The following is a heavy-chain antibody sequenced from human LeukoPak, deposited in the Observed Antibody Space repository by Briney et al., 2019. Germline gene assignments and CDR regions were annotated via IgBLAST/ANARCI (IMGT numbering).Heavy chain of an antibody. V-gene: IGHV3-23*01. D-gene: IGHD1-26*01. CDR3: VKGGWGATVHI. CDR1: GFIFSDYT. Sequence: GGSLRLSCATSGFIFSDYTMNWVRQAPGRGPEWVSGVSDSGDTTYYADSVKGRFTISRDNSKNTLYLQMHNLTVEDTALYYCVKGGWGATVHIWGQGTMVTVSS. J-gene: IGHJ3*02. CDR2: VSDSGDTT.